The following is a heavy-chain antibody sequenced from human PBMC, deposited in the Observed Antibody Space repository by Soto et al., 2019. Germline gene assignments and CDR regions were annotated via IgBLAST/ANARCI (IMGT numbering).Heavy chain of an antibody. CDR3: ARDHCSGCSCYSHYGMDV. D-gene: IGHD2-15*01. CDR1: GFTFSSYG. J-gene: IGHJ6*02. CDR2: IWYDGSNK. V-gene: IGHV3-33*01. Sequence: QVQLVESGGGVVQPGRSLRLSCAASGFTFSSYGMHWVRQAPGKGLEWVAVIWYDGSNKYYADSVKGRFPISRDNSKNTLYLQMNGLRAEDPAVYYCARDHCSGCSCYSHYGMDVWGQGTTVTVSS.